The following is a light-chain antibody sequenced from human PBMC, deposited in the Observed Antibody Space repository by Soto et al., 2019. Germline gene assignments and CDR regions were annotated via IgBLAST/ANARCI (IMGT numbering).Light chain of an antibody. J-gene: IGKJ1*01. CDR1: QRLSSS. CDR3: LNYDGHRT. CDR2: DAS. Sequence: MTQSPPTLSASVGDRVTITCRASQRLSSSLAWYQHEPGKAPELFIYDASMLETGVPSRFSGSGSGTEFSLTISELQANITATYGVLNYDGHRTFGQGTKVVIK. V-gene: IGKV1-5*01.